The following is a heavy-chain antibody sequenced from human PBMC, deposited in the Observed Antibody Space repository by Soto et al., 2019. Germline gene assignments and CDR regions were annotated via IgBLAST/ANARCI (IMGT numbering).Heavy chain of an antibody. CDR1: GASVKTGGYY. V-gene: IGHV4-61*08. D-gene: IGHD5-12*01. Sequence: PSETLSLTCTVSGASVKTGGYYWTWIRQFPGKGLEWMDYIFYVGSTNYNPSLKSRVTISVDTSKNQFSLKLSSVTAADTAVYYCASTFSGYDPYFDYWGQGTLVTVSS. J-gene: IGHJ4*02. CDR2: IFYVGST. CDR3: ASTFSGYDPYFDY.